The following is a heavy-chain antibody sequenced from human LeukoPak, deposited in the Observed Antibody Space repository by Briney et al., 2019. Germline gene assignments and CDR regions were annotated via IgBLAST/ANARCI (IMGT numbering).Heavy chain of an antibody. CDR1: GYTFTGYY. Sequence: ASVKVSCKASGYTFTGYYMHWVRQAPGQGLEWMGWINPNSGGTNYAQKLQDRVTMTTDTSTSTAYLDLRSLRSDDTAVYYCARDGARGLTPGASYYHYGMDVWGQGTTVTVSS. CDR3: ARDGARGLTPGASYYHYGMDV. V-gene: IGHV1-2*02. CDR2: INPNSGGT. J-gene: IGHJ6*02. D-gene: IGHD3-10*01.